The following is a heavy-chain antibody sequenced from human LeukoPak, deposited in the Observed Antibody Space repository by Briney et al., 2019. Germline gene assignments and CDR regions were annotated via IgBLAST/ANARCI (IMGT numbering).Heavy chain of an antibody. V-gene: IGHV4-39*07. J-gene: IGHJ4*02. D-gene: IGHD6-19*01. CDR3: ATPPYSSGWVNFDY. CDR1: GGSITSSNYY. CDR2: INYSGTT. Sequence: SETLSLTCTVSGGSITSSNYYWGWIRQPPGKGLQWIGSINYSGTTYYYPSLQSRVTISVDRSKNQFSLKLSSVTAADTAVYYCATPPYSSGWVNFDYWGQGTLVTVSS.